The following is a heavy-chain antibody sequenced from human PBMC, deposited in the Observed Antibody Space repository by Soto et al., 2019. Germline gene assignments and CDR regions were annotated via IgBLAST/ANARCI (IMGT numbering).Heavy chain of an antibody. CDR3: ARCPGLAAAGIDYDDY. CDR1: GYTFTSYG. J-gene: IGHJ4*02. Sequence: QVQLVQSGAEVKKPGASVKVSCKASGYTFTSYGISWVRQAPGQGLEWMGWISAYNGNTNYAQKLQGRVTMTTDTATSPADKELRSLRSDDTALYDCARCPGLAAAGIDYDDYWGQGTPVTVST. CDR2: ISAYNGNT. D-gene: IGHD6-13*01. V-gene: IGHV1-18*01.